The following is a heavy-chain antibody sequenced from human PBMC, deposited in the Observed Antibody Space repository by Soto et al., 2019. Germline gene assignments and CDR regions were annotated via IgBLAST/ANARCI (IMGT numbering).Heavy chain of an antibody. V-gene: IGHV4-34*02. J-gene: IGHJ5*02. CDR1: GGPFSDYH. Sequence: QVQLQQWGAGLLKPSETLSLTCAVYGGPFSDYHWTWIRQPPGKGLEWIGEVHHGGSTYYNPTLKSSVTISADTSKNQFSLRLTSVTAADTAVYYCSRGRLTGTTDEAWGQGTLVTVSS. D-gene: IGHD1-20*01. CDR2: VHHGGST. CDR3: SRGRLTGTTDEA.